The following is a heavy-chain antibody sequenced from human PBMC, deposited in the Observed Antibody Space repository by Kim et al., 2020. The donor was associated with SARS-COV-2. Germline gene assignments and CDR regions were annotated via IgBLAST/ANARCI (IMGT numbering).Heavy chain of an antibody. Sequence: VKGGFTISRDNAKNSLYLQMNSLRAEDTAVYYCARDLVYDSSGYYRDFDYWGQGTLVTVSS. CDR3: ARDLVYDSSGYYRDFDY. V-gene: IGHV3-21*01. D-gene: IGHD3-22*01. J-gene: IGHJ4*02.